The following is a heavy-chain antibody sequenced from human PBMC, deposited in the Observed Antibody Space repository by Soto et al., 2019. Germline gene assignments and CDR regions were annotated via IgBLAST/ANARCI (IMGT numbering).Heavy chain of an antibody. CDR3: AADLTTVTYYYYYGMDV. D-gene: IGHD4-17*01. CDR1: GFTFTSSA. CDR2: IVVGSGNT. V-gene: IGHV1-58*01. Sequence: SVKVSCKASGFTFTSSAVQWVRQARGQRLEWIGWIVVGSGNTNYAQKFQERVTITRDMSTSTAYMELSSLRSEDTAVYYCAADLTTVTYYYYYGMDVWGQGTTVTVS. J-gene: IGHJ6*02.